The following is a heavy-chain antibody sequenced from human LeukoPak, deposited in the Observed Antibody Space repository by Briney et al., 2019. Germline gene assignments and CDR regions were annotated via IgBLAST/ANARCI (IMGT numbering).Heavy chain of an antibody. CDR1: GYTFTSYD. V-gene: IGHV1-8*01. CDR3: ARDGDYDFWSVPYGMDV. CDR2: MNPNSGNT. J-gene: IGHJ6*02. D-gene: IGHD3-3*01. Sequence: ASVKVSCKASGYTFTSYDINWVRQATGQGLEWMGWMNPNSGNTGYAQKFQGRVTMTRNTSISTAYMELSSLRSEDTAVYYCARDGDYDFWSVPYGMDVWGQGTTVTVSS.